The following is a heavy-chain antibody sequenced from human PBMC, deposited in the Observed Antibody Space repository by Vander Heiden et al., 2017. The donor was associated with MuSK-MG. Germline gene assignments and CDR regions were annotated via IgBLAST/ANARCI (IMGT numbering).Heavy chain of an antibody. D-gene: IGHD2-15*01. CDR1: GGTFSSYA. J-gene: IGHJ4*02. CDR3: ARDGCSGGSCYSNSEGDY. Sequence: QVQLVQSGAEVKKPGSSVKVSCKASGGTFSSYAISWVRQAPGQGLEWMGGIIPIFGTANYAKKFQGRVTITADESTSTAYMELSSLRSEDTAVYYCARDGCSGGSCYSNSEGDYWGQGTLVTVYS. V-gene: IGHV1-69*01. CDR2: IIPIFGTA.